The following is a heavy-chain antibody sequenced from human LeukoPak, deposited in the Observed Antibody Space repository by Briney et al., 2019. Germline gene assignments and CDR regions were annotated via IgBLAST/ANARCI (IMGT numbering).Heavy chain of an antibody. V-gene: IGHV3-49*03. D-gene: IGHD3-22*01. Sequence: GGSLRLSCTASGFTFGDFAMSWFRQAPGKGLEWVSFIRSNAYGGTTEYAASVKGRFTISRDDSKSIAYLQMNSLKTEDTAVYYCTTDLYYYDSSGYYWASTDRFRNWYFDLWGRGTLVTVSS. CDR1: GFTFGDFA. CDR2: IRSNAYGGTT. CDR3: TTDLYYYDSSGYYWASTDRFRNWYFDL. J-gene: IGHJ2*01.